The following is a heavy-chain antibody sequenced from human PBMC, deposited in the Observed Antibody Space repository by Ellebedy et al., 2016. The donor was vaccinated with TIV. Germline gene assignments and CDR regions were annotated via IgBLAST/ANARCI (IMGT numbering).Heavy chain of an antibody. V-gene: IGHV1-69*13. J-gene: IGHJ6*02. CDR3: ARAWDQRSYVAATGDPDYYAMDV. CDR2: IIPIFGTA. Sequence: AASVKVSCKASGGTFSSYAISWVRQAPGQGLEWMGGIIPIFGTANYAQKFQGRVTITADESTSTAYMELSSLRSEDTAVYYCARAWDQRSYVAATGDPDYYAMDVWGQGTTVTVSS. CDR1: GGTFSSYA. D-gene: IGHD6-19*01.